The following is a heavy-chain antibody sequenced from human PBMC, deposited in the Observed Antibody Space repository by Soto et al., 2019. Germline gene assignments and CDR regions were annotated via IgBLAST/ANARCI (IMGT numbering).Heavy chain of an antibody. V-gene: IGHV4-31*03. J-gene: IGHJ5*02. D-gene: IGHD2-2*01. Sequence: SETLSLTCTVSGGSISSGGYYWSWIRQHPGKGLEWIGYIYYSGSTYYNPSLKSRVTISVDTSKNQFSLKLSSVTAADTAVYYCARDRVVPAATGAYNWFDPWGQGTLVTVSS. CDR2: IYYSGST. CDR3: ARDRVVPAATGAYNWFDP. CDR1: GGSISSGGYY.